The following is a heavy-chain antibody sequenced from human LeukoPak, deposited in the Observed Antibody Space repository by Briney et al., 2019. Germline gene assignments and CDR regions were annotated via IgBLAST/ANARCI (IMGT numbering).Heavy chain of an antibody. Sequence: SETLSLTCTVSGGSISSSNYHWGWIRQPPGKGLEWIGSIYYSGSTFYSPSLKSRVTISVDTSKNQFSLKLSSVTAADTAVYYCASLRERSYYARGFDYWGQGTLVTVSS. CDR1: GGSISSSNYH. D-gene: IGHD1-26*01. J-gene: IGHJ4*02. V-gene: IGHV4-39*01. CDR3: ASLRERSYYARGFDY. CDR2: IYYSGST.